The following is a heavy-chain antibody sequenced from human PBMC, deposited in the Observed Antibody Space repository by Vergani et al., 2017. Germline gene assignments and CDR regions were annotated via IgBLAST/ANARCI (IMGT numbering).Heavy chain of an antibody. V-gene: IGHV3-48*04. CDR2: ISSSSSTI. J-gene: IGHJ4*02. D-gene: IGHD3-22*01. CDR1: GFTFSSYS. CDR3: ARGAYYYEPNEAIDY. Sequence: EVQLVESGGGLVQPGGSLRLSCAASGFTFSSYSMNWVRQAPGKGLEWVSYISSSSSTIYYADSVKGRFTISRDNAKNSLYLQMNSLRAEDTAVYYCARGAYYYEPNEAIDYWGQGTLVTVAS.